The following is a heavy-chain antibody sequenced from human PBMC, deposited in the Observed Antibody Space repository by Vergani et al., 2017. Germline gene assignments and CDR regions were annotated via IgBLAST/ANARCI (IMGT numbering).Heavy chain of an antibody. V-gene: IGHV1-69*04. D-gene: IGHD6-13*01. Sequence: QVQLVQSGAEVKKPGSSVKVSCKASGGTFSSYAISWVRQAPGQGLEWMGRIIPILGIANYAQKFQGRVTITADKSTSTAYMELSSLRSEDTAVYYCAREWGSSWESDYYYYGMDVWGQGTTVTVSS. CDR1: GGTFSSYA. CDR3: AREWGSSWESDYYYYGMDV. CDR2: IIPILGIA. J-gene: IGHJ6*02.